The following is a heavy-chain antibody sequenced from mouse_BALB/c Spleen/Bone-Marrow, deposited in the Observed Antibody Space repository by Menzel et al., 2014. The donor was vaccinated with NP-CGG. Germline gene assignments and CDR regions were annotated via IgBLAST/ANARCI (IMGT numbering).Heavy chain of an antibody. CDR1: GLNKRGTE. V-gene: IGHV14-3*02. CDR2: IDPANGNT. D-gene: IGHD4-1*01. J-gene: IGHJ4*01. Sequence: EVQGVESGAELVKPGASVKLSCTASGLNKRGTEMHWERERAGQGLEWIGRIDPANGNTKYDPKFQGKATITADTSSNTAYLQLSSLTSEDTAVYYCARWEYYAMDYWGQGTSVT. CDR3: ARWEYYAMDY.